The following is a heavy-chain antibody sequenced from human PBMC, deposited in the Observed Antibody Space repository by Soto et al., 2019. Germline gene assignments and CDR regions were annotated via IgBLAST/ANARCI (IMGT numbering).Heavy chain of an antibody. D-gene: IGHD5-12*01. J-gene: IGHJ4*02. CDR3: ASRAVVAAIYYFDY. V-gene: IGHV3-23*01. Sequence: GGSLRLSCAASGFTFSSQAMSWVRQAPGKGLEWVSGIGGGGDSTYYADSGKGRFTISRDSSKNTLYLQMNSLRAEDTAVYYCASRAVVAAIYYFDYWGQGTLVTVSS. CDR2: IGGGGDST. CDR1: GFTFSSQA.